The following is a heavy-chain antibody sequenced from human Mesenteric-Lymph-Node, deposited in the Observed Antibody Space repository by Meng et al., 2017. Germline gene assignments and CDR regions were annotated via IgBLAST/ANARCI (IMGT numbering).Heavy chain of an antibody. CDR2: IYHSGRT. V-gene: IGHV4-4*02. D-gene: IGHD4-17*01. CDR1: GGSIRNDRW. Sequence: LEEAGTGLGQRSGPLSLTGEVSGGSIRNDRWWSRVRQAPGKGLEWIGEIYHSGRTNYNPSVKSRVSMSVDKSQNHFSLRLSSVTAADTAVYYCTTLYGDSISWGQGTLVTVSS. CDR3: TTLYGDSIS. J-gene: IGHJ4*02.